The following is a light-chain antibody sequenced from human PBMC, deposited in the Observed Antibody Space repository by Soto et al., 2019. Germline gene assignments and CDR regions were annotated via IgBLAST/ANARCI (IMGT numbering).Light chain of an antibody. V-gene: IGLV2-14*01. CDR2: EVI. CDR1: STDVGGYNY. CDR3: SSYTTSSTLV. Sequence: QSALTQPASVSGSPGQSITIYCTGTSTDVGGYNYVSWYQQHPGKAPKLMIYEVINRPSGVSNRFSGSKSGNTASLTISGLQAEDEADYYCSSYTTSSTLVFGTGTKVTVL. J-gene: IGLJ1*01.